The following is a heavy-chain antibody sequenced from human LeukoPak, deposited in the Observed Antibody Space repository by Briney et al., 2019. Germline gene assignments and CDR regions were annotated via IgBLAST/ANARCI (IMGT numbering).Heavy chain of an antibody. CDR2: INHSGST. CDR1: GGSFSGYY. V-gene: IGHV4-34*01. J-gene: IGHJ4*02. CDR3: ASAAQPYYFDY. Sequence: PSETLSLTCAVYGGSFSGYYWSWIRQPPGKGLEWIGEINHSGSTNYNPSLKSRVTISVDTSKNQFSLKLSSVTAADTAVYYCASAAQPYYFDYWGQGTLVTVSS. D-gene: IGHD2-2*01.